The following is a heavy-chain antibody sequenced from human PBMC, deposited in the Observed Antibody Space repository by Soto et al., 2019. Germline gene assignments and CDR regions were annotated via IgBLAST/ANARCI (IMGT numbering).Heavy chain of an antibody. J-gene: IGHJ6*02. CDR1: GYTFISHG. Sequence: ASVKVSCKASGYTFISHGISWVRQAPGQGLEWMGLISGKNGNTNYAQKLQGRVTLTTDTSTSTAYMELRSLRSDDTAVYYCARVSSSIVVVPDYGMDVWGQGTTVTSP. CDR2: ISGKNGNT. CDR3: ARVSSSIVVVPDYGMDV. D-gene: IGHD2-15*01. V-gene: IGHV1-18*04.